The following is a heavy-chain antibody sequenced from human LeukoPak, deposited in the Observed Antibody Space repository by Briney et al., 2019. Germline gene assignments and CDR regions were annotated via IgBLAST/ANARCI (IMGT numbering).Heavy chain of an antibody. CDR3: ARAPRYCSGGSCSDDAFDI. D-gene: IGHD2-15*01. J-gene: IGHJ3*02. CDR1: GGSISSGGYS. CDR2: IYHSGST. V-gene: IGHV4-30-2*01. Sequence: SETLSLTCAVSGGSISSGGYSWSWIRQPPGTGLEWIGYIYHSGSTYYNPSLKSRVTISVDRSKNQFSLKLSSVTAADTAVYYCARAPRYCSGGSCSDDAFDIWGQGTMVTVSS.